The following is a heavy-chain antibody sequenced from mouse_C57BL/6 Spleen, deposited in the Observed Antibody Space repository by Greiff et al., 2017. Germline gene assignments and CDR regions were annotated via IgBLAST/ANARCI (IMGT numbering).Heavy chain of an antibody. V-gene: IGHV1-39*01. D-gene: IGHD1-1*01. Sequence: VQLQRSGPELVKPGASVKISCKASGYSFTDYNMNWVKQSNGKSLEWIGVINPNYGTTSYNQKFKGKATLTVDQSSSTAYMQLNSLTSEDSAVYYCARRAYYGSSYYFDYWGQGTTLTVSS. J-gene: IGHJ2*01. CDR3: ARRAYYGSSYYFDY. CDR2: INPNYGTT. CDR1: GYSFTDYN.